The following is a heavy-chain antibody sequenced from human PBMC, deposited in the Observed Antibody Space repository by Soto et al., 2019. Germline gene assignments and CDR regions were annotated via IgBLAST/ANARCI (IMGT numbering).Heavy chain of an antibody. V-gene: IGHV1-69*01. CDR1: GGTFSSYA. J-gene: IGHJ4*02. D-gene: IGHD3-9*01. CDR2: IIPIFGTA. CDR3: ARDGPGMGVLRYFDRVGYYFDY. Sequence: QVQLVQSGAEVKKPGSSVKVSCKASGGTFSSYAISWVRQAPGQGLEWMGGIIPIFGTANYAQKFQGRVTITADESTSTAYMELSSLRSEDTAVYYCARDGPGMGVLRYFDRVGYYFDYWGQGTLVTVSS.